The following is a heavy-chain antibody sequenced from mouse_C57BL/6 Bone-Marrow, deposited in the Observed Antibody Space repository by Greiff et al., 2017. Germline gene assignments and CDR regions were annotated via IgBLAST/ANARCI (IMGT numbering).Heavy chain of an antibody. V-gene: IGHV5-4*01. J-gene: IGHJ2*01. CDR3: ARLYHFDY. CDR1: GFTFSSYA. CDR2: ISDGGSYT. D-gene: IGHD2-12*01. Sequence: EVQRVESGGGLVKPGGSLKLSCAASGFTFSSYAMSWVRQTPEKRLEWVATISDGGSYTYYPDNVKGRFTISRDNAKNNLYLQMSHLKSEDTAMYYCARLYHFDYWGQGTTLTVSS.